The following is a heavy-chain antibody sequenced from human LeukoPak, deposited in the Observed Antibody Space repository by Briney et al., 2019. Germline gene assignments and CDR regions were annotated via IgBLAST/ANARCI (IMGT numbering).Heavy chain of an antibody. Sequence: ASETLSLTCTVSGGSISSDYWSWIRQPPGKGLEWIGYIYHSGSTNYNPSLKSRVTMSVDTSKNQFSLKLSSVTAADTAVYYCARDSHYLEYSSSSPLDYWGQGTLVTVSS. V-gene: IGHV4-59*12. D-gene: IGHD6-6*01. J-gene: IGHJ4*02. CDR3: ARDSHYLEYSSSSPLDY. CDR1: GGSISSDY. CDR2: IYHSGST.